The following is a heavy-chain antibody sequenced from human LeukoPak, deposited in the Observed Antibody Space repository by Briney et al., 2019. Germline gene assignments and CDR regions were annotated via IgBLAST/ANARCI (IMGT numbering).Heavy chain of an antibody. CDR3: ARVTGRFSSVSDY. D-gene: IGHD7-27*01. Sequence: PSETLSLTCTVSGGSISSGGYYWSWIRQHPGKGLERIGYIYYSGSTYYNPSLKSRVTISVDTSKNQFSLKLSSVTAADTAVYYCARVTGRFSSVSDYWGQGTLVTVSS. CDR2: IYYSGST. J-gene: IGHJ4*02. V-gene: IGHV4-31*03. CDR1: GGSISSGGYY.